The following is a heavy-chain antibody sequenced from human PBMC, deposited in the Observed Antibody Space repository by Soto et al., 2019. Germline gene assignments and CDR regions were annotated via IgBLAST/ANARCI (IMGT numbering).Heavy chain of an antibody. J-gene: IGHJ4*02. CDR3: ATNSRMVAAYFDY. D-gene: IGHD2-15*01. CDR1: GFTFSSYG. CDR2: IWYDGSNK. Sequence: QVQLVESGGGVVQPGRSLRLSCAASGFTFSSYGMHWVRQAPGKGLEWVAVIWYDGSNKYYADSVKGRFTISRDNSKNTLYLQMNSLRAEDTAVYYCATNSRMVAAYFDYWGQGTLVTVSS. V-gene: IGHV3-33*01.